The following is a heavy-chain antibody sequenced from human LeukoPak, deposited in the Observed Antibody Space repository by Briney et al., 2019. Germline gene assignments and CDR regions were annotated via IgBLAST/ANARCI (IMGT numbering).Heavy chain of an antibody. CDR2: ISWNSGSI. J-gene: IGHJ4*02. Sequence: GGSLRLSCAASGFTFDDYAMHWVRQAPGKGLEWVSGISWNSGSIGYADSVKSRFTISRDNAKNSLYLQMNSLRAEDTALYYCAKDRSSSSWAFDYWGQGTLVTVSS. D-gene: IGHD6-6*01. CDR3: AKDRSSSSWAFDY. V-gene: IGHV3-9*01. CDR1: GFTFDDYA.